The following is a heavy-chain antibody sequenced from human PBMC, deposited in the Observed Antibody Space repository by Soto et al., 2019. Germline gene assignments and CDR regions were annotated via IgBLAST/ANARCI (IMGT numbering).Heavy chain of an antibody. V-gene: IGHV1-8*01. CDR2: MNPNSGNT. D-gene: IGHD2-21*02. CDR1: GYTFTSYD. Sequence: QVQLVQSGAEMKKPGASVKLSCKASGYTFTSYDINWVRQATGQGLEWMGWMNPNSGNTGYAQKFQGRVTVTRNTSISTADMELTSLRSDDTAVYYCARRTTAWAAADYWGQGTLVTVSS. J-gene: IGHJ4*02. CDR3: ARRTTAWAAADY.